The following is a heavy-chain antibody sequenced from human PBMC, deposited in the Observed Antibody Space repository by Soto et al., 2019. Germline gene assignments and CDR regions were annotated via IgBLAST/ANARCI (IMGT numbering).Heavy chain of an antibody. Sequence: GASVKVSCKASGYTFTSYGISWVRQAPGQGLEWMGWISAYNGNTNYAQKLQGRVTMTTDTSTSTDYMELRSLRSDDTAVYYCARYGDIVLMVYAEFDYWGQGTLVTVSS. CDR3: ARYGDIVLMVYAEFDY. CDR2: ISAYNGNT. CDR1: GYTFTSYG. J-gene: IGHJ4*02. V-gene: IGHV1-18*01. D-gene: IGHD2-8*01.